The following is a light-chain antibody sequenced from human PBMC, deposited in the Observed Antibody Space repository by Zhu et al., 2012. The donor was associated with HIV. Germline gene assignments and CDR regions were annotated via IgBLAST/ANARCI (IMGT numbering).Light chain of an antibody. J-gene: IGKJ4*01. Sequence: EIVLTQSPGTLSLSPGERATLSCRASQTVSRNYLAWYQQKPGQAPRLLIYGASRRVTGIPDRFSGSGSGTDFTLTISRLEPEDFAVYYCQQYSSSFTFGGGTKVEIK. CDR1: QTVSRNY. CDR2: GAS. V-gene: IGKV3-20*01. CDR3: QQYSSSFT.